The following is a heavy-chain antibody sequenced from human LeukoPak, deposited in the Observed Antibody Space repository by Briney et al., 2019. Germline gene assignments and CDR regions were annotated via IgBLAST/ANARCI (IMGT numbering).Heavy chain of an antibody. J-gene: IGHJ4*02. CDR2: IYSGGGT. V-gene: IGHV3-66*01. CDR3: ARERHNIAVAGTQEIDY. CDR1: GFSVSNND. Sequence: TGGSLRLSCAASGFSVSNNDMSWVRQAPGKGLEWVSVIYSGGGTYYADSVKGRFTISRDNSKNTLYLQMNSLRGEDTAVYYCARERHNIAVAGTQEIDYWGQGNLVTVSS. D-gene: IGHD6-19*01.